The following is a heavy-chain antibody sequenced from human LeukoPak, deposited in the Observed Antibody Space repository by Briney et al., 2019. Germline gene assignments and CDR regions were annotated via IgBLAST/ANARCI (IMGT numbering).Heavy chain of an antibody. D-gene: IGHD3-22*01. Sequence: SGPTLVNPTQTLTLTCTFSRFSLSTSGMCVSWIRQPPGKALEWLARIDWDDDKYYSTSLKTRLTISKDTSKNQVVLTMTNMDPVDTATYYCARISYYYDSSGYYYFDYWGQGTLVTVSS. CDR1: RFSLSTSGMC. V-gene: IGHV2-70*11. CDR2: IDWDDDK. CDR3: ARISYYYDSSGYYYFDY. J-gene: IGHJ4*02.